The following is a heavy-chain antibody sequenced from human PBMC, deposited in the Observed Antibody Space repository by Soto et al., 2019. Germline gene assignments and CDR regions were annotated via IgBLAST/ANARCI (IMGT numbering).Heavy chain of an antibody. Sequence: GGSLRLSCAASGFTFDDYGMSWVRQAPGKGLEWVSGINWNSGSTGYADSVKGRFTISRDNAKNSLYLQMNSLRAEDTALYYCARGPTAYYYGSGSPYYYGMDVWGQGTTVTVSS. CDR2: INWNSGST. CDR1: GFTFDDYG. CDR3: ARGPTAYYYGSGSPYYYGMDV. V-gene: IGHV3-20*04. J-gene: IGHJ6*02. D-gene: IGHD3-10*01.